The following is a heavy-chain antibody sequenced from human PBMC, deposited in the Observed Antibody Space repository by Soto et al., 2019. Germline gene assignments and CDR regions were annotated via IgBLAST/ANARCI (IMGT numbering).Heavy chain of an antibody. Sequence: ASVKVSCTDSGYSFTSYAMHWVRQAPGQRLEWMGWINAGNGNTKYSQKFQGRVTITRDTSASTAYMELSSLRSEDTAVYYCARDRTVTSNWFDPWGQGTLVTVSS. CDR3: ARDRTVTSNWFDP. V-gene: IGHV1-3*01. D-gene: IGHD4-4*01. CDR2: INAGNGNT. J-gene: IGHJ5*02. CDR1: GYSFTSYA.